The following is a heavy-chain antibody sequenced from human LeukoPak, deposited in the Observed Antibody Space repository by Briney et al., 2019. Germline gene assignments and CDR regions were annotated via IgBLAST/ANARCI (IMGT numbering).Heavy chain of an antibody. CDR2: IYHSGST. V-gene: IGHV4-4*02. CDR1: GGSISSSNW. D-gene: IGHD6-19*01. Sequence: SETLSLTCAVSGGSISSSNWWSWVRQPPGKGLEWIGEIYHSGSTNYNPSLKSRVTISVDKSKNQFSLKLSSVTAADTAVYYCARVVVAGILDAFDIWGQGTMVTVSS. CDR3: ARVVVAGILDAFDI. J-gene: IGHJ3*02.